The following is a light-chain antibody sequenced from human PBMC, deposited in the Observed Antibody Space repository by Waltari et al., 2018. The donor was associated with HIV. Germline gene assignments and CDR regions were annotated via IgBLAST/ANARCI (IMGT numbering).Light chain of an antibody. CDR1: SSNLGNNY. V-gene: IGLV1-51*01. CDR2: DNN. J-gene: IGLJ2*01. Sequence: QSVLTQPPSVSAAPGQKVTISCSGSSSNLGNNYVSWYQQLPGTAPKLLIYDNNNRPSGIPDLFSGSKSGTSATLGITGLQTGDEADYYCGTWDTGLSVVVFGGGTKLTVL. CDR3: GTWDTGLSVVV.